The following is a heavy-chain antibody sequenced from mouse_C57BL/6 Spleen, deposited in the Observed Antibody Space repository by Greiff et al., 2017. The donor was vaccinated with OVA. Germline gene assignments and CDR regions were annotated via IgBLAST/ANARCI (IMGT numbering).Heavy chain of an antibody. CDR3: ARKDYSNYVRYFDV. CDR2: IYPRSGNT. V-gene: IGHV1-81*01. J-gene: IGHJ1*03. Sequence: QVQLQQSGAELARPGASVKLSCKASGYTFTSYGISWVKQRTGQGLEWIGEIYPRSGNTYYNEKFKGKATLTADKSSSTAYMELRSLTSEDSAVYFCARKDYSNYVRYFDVWGTGTTVTVSS. D-gene: IGHD2-5*01. CDR1: GYTFTSYG.